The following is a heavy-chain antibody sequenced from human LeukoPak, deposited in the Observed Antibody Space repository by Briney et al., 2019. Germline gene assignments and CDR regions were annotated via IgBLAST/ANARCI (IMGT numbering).Heavy chain of an antibody. J-gene: IGHJ4*02. CDR1: GDSISSGDYF. D-gene: IGHD3-22*01. Sequence: SQTLSLTCTVSGDSISSGDYFWNWIRQPAGKEPEWIGRVYASGRTDYKSSLKSRATISADTSKNQFSLRLSSVTAADTAVYYCARAIDSRGYQFRGFDSWGQGTLVTVSS. V-gene: IGHV4-61*02. CDR2: VYASGRT. CDR3: ARAIDSRGYQFRGFDS.